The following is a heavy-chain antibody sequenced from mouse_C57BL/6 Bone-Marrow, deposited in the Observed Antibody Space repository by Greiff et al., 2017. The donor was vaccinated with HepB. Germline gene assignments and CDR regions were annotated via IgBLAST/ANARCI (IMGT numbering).Heavy chain of an antibody. Sequence: VQLQQPGAELVKPGASVKMSCTASGYTFTSYWITWVKQRPGQGLEWIGDIYPGSGSTNYNEKFKSKATLTVDTSSSTAYMQLSSLTSEDSAVYYCARRITAVVAPLFDYWGQGTTLTVSS. CDR3: ARRITAVVAPLFDY. V-gene: IGHV1-55*01. CDR2: IYPGSGST. J-gene: IGHJ2*01. D-gene: IGHD1-1*01. CDR1: GYTFTSYW.